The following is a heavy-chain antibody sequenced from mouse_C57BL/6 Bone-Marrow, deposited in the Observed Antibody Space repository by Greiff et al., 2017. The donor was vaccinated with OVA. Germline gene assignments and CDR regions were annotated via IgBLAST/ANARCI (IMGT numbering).Heavy chain of an antibody. CDR2: IRSKSNNYAT. CDR3: VRCDGYFYYAMDY. D-gene: IGHD2-3*01. Sequence: EVQGVESGGGLVQPKGSLKLSCAASGFSFNTYAMNWVRQAPGKGLEWVARIRSKSNNYATYYAESVKDRFTISRDDSESMLYLQMNNLKTEDTAMYYCVRCDGYFYYAMDYWGQGTSVTVSS. J-gene: IGHJ4*01. CDR1: GFSFNTYA. V-gene: IGHV10-1*01.